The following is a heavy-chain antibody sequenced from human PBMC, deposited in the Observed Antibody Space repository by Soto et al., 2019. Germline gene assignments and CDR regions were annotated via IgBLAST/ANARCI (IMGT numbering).Heavy chain of an antibody. CDR2: TFPGDSDT. CDR1: GYSFPGFW. J-gene: IGHJ4*02. D-gene: IGHD5-12*01. CDR3: ARRGAGYNYDY. Sequence: PGESLKISCGASGYSFPGFWIGWVRQMPGKGLEWMGITFPGDSDTRYSPSFQGQVTISADKSISTAYLEWSSLKASDTAMHYCARRGAGYNYDYWGQGTLVTVSS. V-gene: IGHV5-51*01.